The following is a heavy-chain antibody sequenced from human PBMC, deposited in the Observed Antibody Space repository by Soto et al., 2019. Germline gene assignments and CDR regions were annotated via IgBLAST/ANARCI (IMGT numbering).Heavy chain of an antibody. CDR2: IYHSGST. CDR1: GGYISSGGYS. V-gene: IGHV4-30-2*01. J-gene: IGHJ6*02. CDR3: ARTFYYYGMDV. Sequence: QLQLQESGSGLVKPSQTLSLTCAVSGGYISSGGYSWSWIRQPPGKGLEWIGYIYHSGSTYYNPPLKSRVTISVDRSKNQFSLKLSSVTAADTAVYYCARTFYYYGMDVWGQGTTVTVSS.